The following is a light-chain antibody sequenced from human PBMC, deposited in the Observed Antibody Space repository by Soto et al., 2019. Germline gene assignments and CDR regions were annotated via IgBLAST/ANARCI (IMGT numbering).Light chain of an antibody. CDR2: GAS. J-gene: IGKJ2*01. CDR1: QSVSSSY. V-gene: IGKV3-20*01. Sequence: DIVLTQSPGTLSLSPGERATLSCRASQSVSSSYLAWYQQQPGQAPRLLIYGASSRATGISDRFSGSGSRTDFTLTISRLEHEDFAVYYCQQYGSSPYTFGQGTKLEIK. CDR3: QQYGSSPYT.